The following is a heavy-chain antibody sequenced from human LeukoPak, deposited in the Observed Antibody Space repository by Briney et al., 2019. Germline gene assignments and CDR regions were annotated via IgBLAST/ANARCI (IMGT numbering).Heavy chain of an antibody. V-gene: IGHV4-28*05. CDR3: ARPAPDAYYDFRSGYYFDPRRPSYYMDG. Sequence: KPSDTLSLTCTVSGYSISSSNWWGWLRQPPGKGLELIDYIYYSGSIYYNPSCKGRVTTSVATSKTPFSLKLSSVTAEDTAVYYWARPAPDAYYDFRSGYYFDPRRPSYYMDGWGKGTTVTVSS. J-gene: IGHJ6*03. D-gene: IGHD3-3*01. CDR1: GYSISSSNW. CDR2: IYYSGSI.